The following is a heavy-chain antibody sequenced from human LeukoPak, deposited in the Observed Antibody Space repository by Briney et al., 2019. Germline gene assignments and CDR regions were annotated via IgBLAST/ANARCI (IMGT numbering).Heavy chain of an antibody. CDR1: GFTFSSYA. Sequence: GGSLRLSCAASGFTFSSYAMHWVRQAPGKGLEWVAVISYDGSNKYYADSVKGRFTISRDNSKNTLYLQMNSLRAKDTAVYYCARDKNRVTIFAVAVDYWGQGTLVTVSS. CDR2: ISYDGSNK. J-gene: IGHJ4*02. CDR3: ARDKNRVTIFAVAVDY. D-gene: IGHD3-3*01. V-gene: IGHV3-30*04.